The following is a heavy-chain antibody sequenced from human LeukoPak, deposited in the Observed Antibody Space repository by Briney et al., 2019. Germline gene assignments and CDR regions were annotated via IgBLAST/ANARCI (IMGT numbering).Heavy chain of an antibody. CDR2: ITSSGSTI. J-gene: IGHJ3*02. V-gene: IGHV3-48*03. CDR3: ARDEHPYYYDSSGYYVGAFDI. CDR1: GFTFSTYE. D-gene: IGHD3-22*01. Sequence: PGGSLRLSCAASGFTFSTYEMIWVRQTPGKGLEWVSYITSSGSTIYYADSVKGRFTISRDNAKNSLYLQMKSLRAEDTAVYYCARDEHPYYYDSSGYYVGAFDIWGQGTICSVSS.